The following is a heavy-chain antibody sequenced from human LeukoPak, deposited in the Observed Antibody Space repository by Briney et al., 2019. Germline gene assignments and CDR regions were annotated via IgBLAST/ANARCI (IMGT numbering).Heavy chain of an antibody. J-gene: IGHJ4*02. V-gene: IGHV3-23*01. D-gene: IGHD6-19*01. Sequence: GGFLRLSCAASGFTFSTYAMSWVRQAPGKGLERVSNISGNGENQNYADSVKGRFTISRDNSKNTLYLQMNSLRAEDTAVYYCAKEGSSGWLYYFDYWGQGTLVTVSS. CDR1: GFTFSTYA. CDR2: ISGNGENQ. CDR3: AKEGSSGWLYYFDY.